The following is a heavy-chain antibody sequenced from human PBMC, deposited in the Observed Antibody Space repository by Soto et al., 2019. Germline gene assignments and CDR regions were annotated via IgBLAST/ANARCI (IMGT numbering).Heavy chain of an antibody. Sequence: GGSLRLSFVASGFIFSDHYMEWVRQAPGKGLEWDGRTRKESNTYITEHKASVKGRFNISRDDSKKSQYIQKNSLKTEYTAVYYCTRDVGNYHSSGYPLGGMDVWGQGT. J-gene: IGHJ6*02. V-gene: IGHV3-72*01. D-gene: IGHD3-22*01. CDR1: GFIFSDHY. CDR3: TRDVGNYHSSGYPLGGMDV. CDR2: TRKESNTYIT.